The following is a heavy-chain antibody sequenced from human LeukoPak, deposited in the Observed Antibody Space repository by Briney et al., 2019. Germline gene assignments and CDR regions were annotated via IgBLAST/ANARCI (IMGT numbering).Heavy chain of an antibody. CDR3: AKRYIGKYYFDY. CDR2: ISGSGGST. V-gene: IGHV3-23*01. J-gene: IGHJ4*02. D-gene: IGHD3-16*02. CDR1: GFTLSSYA. Sequence: GGSLRLSCAASGFTLSSYAMSWVRQAPGKGLEWVSVISGSGGSTYYVDSVKGRFTISRDNSKNTLYLQMNSLRAEDTAVYYWAKRYIGKYYFDYWRQGTLVSVSS.